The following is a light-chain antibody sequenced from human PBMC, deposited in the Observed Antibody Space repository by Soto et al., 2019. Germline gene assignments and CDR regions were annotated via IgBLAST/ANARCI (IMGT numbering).Light chain of an antibody. V-gene: IGKV3-11*01. Sequence: EIVLTQSPCTVSVSPGERATLSCRASQSVSSSLAWYQQKPGQAPRLLIYDASNRATGIPARFSGSGSGTDFTLTISSLEPEDFAVYYCQQSYITLWTFGQVT. CDR3: QQSYITLWT. J-gene: IGKJ1*01. CDR1: QSVSSS. CDR2: DAS.